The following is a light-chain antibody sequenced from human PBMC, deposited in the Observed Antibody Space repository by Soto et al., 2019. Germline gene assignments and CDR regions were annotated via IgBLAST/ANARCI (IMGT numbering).Light chain of an antibody. V-gene: IGKV1-39*01. CDR3: QQSLSIPYT. Sequence: DIQMTQSPSSLSASVADRVTITCRASQTISNYLNWYQQKPGKAPKLLIYAASSLESGVPARFRGSGSGTDFTLTISSLQPEDFATYYCQQSLSIPYTFGQGTKLEIK. J-gene: IGKJ2*01. CDR1: QTISNY. CDR2: AAS.